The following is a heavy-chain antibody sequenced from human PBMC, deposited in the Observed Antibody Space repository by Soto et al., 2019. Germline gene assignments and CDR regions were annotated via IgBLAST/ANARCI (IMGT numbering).Heavy chain of an antibody. CDR2: IIPIFGPA. J-gene: IGHJ6*02. D-gene: IGHD4-4*01. CDR1: GGTFSSYA. CDR3: ARWPPTTVTSLGYGMDV. Sequence: SMKVSCKASGGTFSSYAISWVRQAPGQGLEWMGGIIPIFGPANYAQKFQGRVTITADESTSTAYMELSSLRSEDTAVYYCARWPPTTVTSLGYGMDVWGQGTTVTVSS. V-gene: IGHV1-69*13.